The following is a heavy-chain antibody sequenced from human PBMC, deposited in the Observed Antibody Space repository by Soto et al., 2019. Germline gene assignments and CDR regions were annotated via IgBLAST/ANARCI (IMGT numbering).Heavy chain of an antibody. Sequence: PGGSLRLSCAASGFTFSSYAMSWVRQAPGKGLEWVSAISGSGGSTYYADSVKGRFTISRDNSKNTLYLQMNSLRAEDTAVYYYAKDRGIVAPQIYYFDYGGQGTLVTVSS. CDR2: ISGSGGST. CDR1: GFTFSSYA. J-gene: IGHJ4*02. V-gene: IGHV3-23*01. D-gene: IGHD1-26*01. CDR3: AKDRGIVAPQIYYFDY.